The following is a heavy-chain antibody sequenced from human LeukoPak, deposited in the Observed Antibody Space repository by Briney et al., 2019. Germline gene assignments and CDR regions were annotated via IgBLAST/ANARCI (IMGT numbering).Heavy chain of an antibody. V-gene: IGHV4-39*07. CDR3: ARDNSVRDEAWWFNP. D-gene: IGHD5-24*01. Sequence: PSETLSLTCTVSGGSISTSSYYWGWVRQPPGKGLEWIGNIFYSGSTYYSPSLKSRVTISLDTSRNQFSLKLNSVTAADTAVYYCARDNSVRDEAWWFNPWGQGTLVTVSS. CDR1: GGSISTSSYY. CDR2: IFYSGST. J-gene: IGHJ5*02.